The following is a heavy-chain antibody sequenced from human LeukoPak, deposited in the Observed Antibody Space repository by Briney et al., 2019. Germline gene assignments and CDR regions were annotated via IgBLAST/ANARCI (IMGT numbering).Heavy chain of an antibody. J-gene: IGHJ4*02. CDR2: ISWNSGSI. Sequence: GGSLRLSCEASGFNVSANYMSWVRQAPGKGLEWVSGISWNSGSIGYADSVKGRFTISRDNAKNSLYLQMNSLRAEDTALYFCAKDAVVRGVRSYYFDYWGLGTLVTVSS. CDR3: AKDAVVRGVRSYYFDY. D-gene: IGHD3-10*01. V-gene: IGHV3-9*01. CDR1: GFNVSANY.